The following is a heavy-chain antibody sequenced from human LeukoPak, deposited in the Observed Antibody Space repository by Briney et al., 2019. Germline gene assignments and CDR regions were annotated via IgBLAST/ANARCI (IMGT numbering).Heavy chain of an antibody. J-gene: IGHJ4*02. Sequence: SETLSLTCTVSGGSISSYYWSWIRQPPGKGLEWSGYIYYSGSTNYNPSLKSRVTISVDTSKNQFSLKLSSVTAADTAVYYCARVYGDYETHLDYWGQGTLVTVSS. D-gene: IGHD4-17*01. V-gene: IGHV4-59*01. CDR2: IYYSGST. CDR1: GGSISSYY. CDR3: ARVYGDYETHLDY.